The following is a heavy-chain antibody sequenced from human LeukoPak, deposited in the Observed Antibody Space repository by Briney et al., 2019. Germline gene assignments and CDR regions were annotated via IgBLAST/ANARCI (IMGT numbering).Heavy chain of an antibody. J-gene: IGHJ5*02. CDR3: ASSYYDFWRISRRGWFDP. V-gene: IGHV4-31*03. Sequence: PSQTLSLTCTVSGVSISSGGYYWSWIRQHPGKGLEWIGYIYYSGSTYYNPSLKSRVTISVDTSKNQFSLKLSSVTAADTAVYYCASSYYDFWRISRRGWFDPWGQGTLVTVSS. D-gene: IGHD3-3*01. CDR2: IYYSGST. CDR1: GVSISSGGYY.